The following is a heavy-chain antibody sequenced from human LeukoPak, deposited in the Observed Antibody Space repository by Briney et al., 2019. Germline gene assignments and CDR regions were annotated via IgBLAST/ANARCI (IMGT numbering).Heavy chain of an antibody. CDR3: VKTSRGYNWNDSPYYFDY. CDR2: ISSNGGST. J-gene: IGHJ4*02. V-gene: IGHV3-64D*06. D-gene: IGHD1-1*01. CDR1: GFTFSSYA. Sequence: PGGSLRLSCSASGFTFSSYAMHWVRQAPGKGLEYVSAISSNGGSTYYADSVKGRFTISRDNSKNTLYLQMNSLRAEDTAVYYCVKTSRGYNWNDSPYYFDYWGQGTLVTVSS.